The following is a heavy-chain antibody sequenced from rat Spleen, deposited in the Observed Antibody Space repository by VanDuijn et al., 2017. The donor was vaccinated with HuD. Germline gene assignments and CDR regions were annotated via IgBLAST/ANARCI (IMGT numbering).Heavy chain of an antibody. J-gene: IGHJ2*01. CDR2: ISYDGSST. Sequence: EVQLVESGGGLVQPGRSLKLSCAASGFTFSDYNMAWVRQAPKKGLEWVATISYDGSSTYYRDSVKGRFTISRDNAKSSLYLQMDSVRSEDTATYYCTRQNTVGISYFDYWGQGVLVTVSS. CDR1: GFTFSDYN. CDR3: TRQNTVGISYFDY. V-gene: IGHV5-7*01. D-gene: IGHD1-9*01.